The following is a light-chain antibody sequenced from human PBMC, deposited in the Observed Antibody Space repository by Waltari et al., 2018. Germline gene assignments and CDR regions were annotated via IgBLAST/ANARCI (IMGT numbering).Light chain of an antibody. J-gene: IGLJ3*02. V-gene: IGLV3-1*01. CDR3: QAWDSSTPWV. CDR2: QDA. CDR1: NLENKY. Sequence: SYELTQPSSVSVSPGQTASITCSGDNLENKYVSWYQQRPGQSPVLVIYQDAKRPPGIPERFTGANYGNKATLTISGTQAMDEADYYCQAWDSSTPWVFGGGTKVTVL.